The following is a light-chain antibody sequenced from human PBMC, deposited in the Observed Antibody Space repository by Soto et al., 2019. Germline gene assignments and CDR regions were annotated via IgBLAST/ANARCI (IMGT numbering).Light chain of an antibody. CDR3: QSYDNSRGGSVV. Sequence: QSVLTQPPSVSGAPGQRVTISCTGSSSNIGTGYDVHWYQQLPGTAPKLLIHTNNDRPSGVPDRFSGSRSGTSASLAITGLQADDAADYYCQSYDNSRGGSVVFCLGNWLAVL. CDR1: SSNIGTGYD. V-gene: IGLV1-40*01. CDR2: TNN. J-gene: IGLJ2*01.